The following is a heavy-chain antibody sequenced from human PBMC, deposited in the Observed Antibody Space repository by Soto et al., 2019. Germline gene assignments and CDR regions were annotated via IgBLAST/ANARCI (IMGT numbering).Heavy chain of an antibody. J-gene: IGHJ6*02. Sequence: ASVKVSCKASGYTFTSYYMHWVRQAPGQGLEWVGIINPSGGSTSYAQKCQGRVTMTRDTSTSTVYMELSSLRSEDTAVYYCARYGSTVTTSYYYYGMDVWGQGTTVTVSS. V-gene: IGHV1-46*01. CDR2: INPSGGST. CDR1: GYTFTSYY. D-gene: IGHD4-4*01. CDR3: ARYGSTVTTSYYYYGMDV.